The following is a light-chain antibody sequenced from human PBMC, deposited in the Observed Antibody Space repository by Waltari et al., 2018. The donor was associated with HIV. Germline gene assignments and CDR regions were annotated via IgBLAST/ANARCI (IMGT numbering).Light chain of an antibody. V-gene: IGKV4-1*01. Sequence: DIVMTQSPDSLAVSLGERATINCKSSRTVFYSSDNRNYLAWYLQRPGQSPKVLIFWASTRAFGVPDRFSGSGSGTDFSLTLSSLQADDVGIYYCQQYYSVPPTFGGGTKVEI. CDR1: RTVFYSSDNRNY. CDR2: WAS. J-gene: IGKJ4*01. CDR3: QQYYSVPPT.